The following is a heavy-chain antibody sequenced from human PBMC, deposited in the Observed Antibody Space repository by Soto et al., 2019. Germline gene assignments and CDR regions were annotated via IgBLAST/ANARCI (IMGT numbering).Heavy chain of an antibody. J-gene: IGHJ6*03. CDR3: AKKGRNYYYYYMDV. Sequence: GGSLRLSCAASGFTFSSYAMSWVRQAPGKGLEWVSAISGSGGSTYYADSVKGRFTISRDNSKNTLYLQMNSLRAEDTAVYYCAKKGRNYYYYYMDVCAKGPRSPSP. D-gene: IGHD2-15*01. CDR1: GFTFSSYA. V-gene: IGHV3-23*01. CDR2: ISGSGGST.